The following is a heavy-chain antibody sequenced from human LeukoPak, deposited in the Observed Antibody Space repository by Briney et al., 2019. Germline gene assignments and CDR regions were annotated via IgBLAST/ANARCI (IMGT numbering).Heavy chain of an antibody. CDR1: GYTFSGYY. J-gene: IGHJ6*03. D-gene: IGHD3-3*02. V-gene: IGHV1-2*02. CDR2: INPNSGGT. CDR3: ARVFMEAISNYYYYYYMDV. Sequence: ASVKVSCKTSGYTFSGYYLNWVRQAPGQGLEWMGWINPNSGGTNYAQKFQGRVTMTRDTSISTAYMELSRLRSDDTAVYYCARVFMEAISNYYYYYYMDVWGKGTTVTVSS.